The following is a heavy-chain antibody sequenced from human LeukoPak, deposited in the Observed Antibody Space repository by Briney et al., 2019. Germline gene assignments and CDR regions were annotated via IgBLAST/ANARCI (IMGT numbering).Heavy chain of an antibody. D-gene: IGHD1-14*01. CDR1: GFTFSSYG. Sequence: GGSLRLSCAASGFTFSSYGMHWVRQAPGKGLEWVAVTWYDGSNKYYADSVKGRFTISRDNSKNTLYLQMNSLRAEDTAVYYCAKDRRYEGVPFDPWGQGTLVTVSS. J-gene: IGHJ5*02. CDR3: AKDRRYEGVPFDP. CDR2: TWYDGSNK. V-gene: IGHV3-33*06.